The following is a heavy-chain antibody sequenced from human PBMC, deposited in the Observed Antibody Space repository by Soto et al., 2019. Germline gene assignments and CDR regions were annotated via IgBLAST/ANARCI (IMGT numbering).Heavy chain of an antibody. V-gene: IGHV4-59*01. CDR2: IDYSGGA. CDR1: GGSTSPYY. CDR3: AGGRPWELYDY. Sequence: QVQLQESGPGLVKASETLSLTCTVSGGSTSPYYWSWLRQHAGQGLEWIGFIDYSGGARYNPTLKNRVTQSLDKSENQVYLKLSSMTAADTAVYFCAGGRPWELYDYWGQGTLVTVSS. D-gene: IGHD3-16*01. J-gene: IGHJ4*02.